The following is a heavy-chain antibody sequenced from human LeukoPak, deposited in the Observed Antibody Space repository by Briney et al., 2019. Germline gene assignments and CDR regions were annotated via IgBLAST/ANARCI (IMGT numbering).Heavy chain of an antibody. CDR3: ARDQPVYCSSTSCYGYEGYYYYGMDV. CDR1: GFTFSSYW. J-gene: IGHJ6*04. CDR2: INSDGSST. Sequence: GGSLRLSCAASGFTFSSYWMHWVRQAPGKGLVWVSRINSDGSSTSYADSVKGRFTISRDNAKNTLYLQMNSLRAEDTAAYYCARDQPVYCSSTSCYGYEGYYYYGMDVWGKGTTVTVSS. D-gene: IGHD2-2*01. V-gene: IGHV3-74*01.